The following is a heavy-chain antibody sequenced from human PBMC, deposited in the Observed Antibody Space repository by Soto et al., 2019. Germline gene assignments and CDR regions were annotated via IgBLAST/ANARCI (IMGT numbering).Heavy chain of an antibody. V-gene: IGHV1-3*01. CDR2: IIAGNGNT. D-gene: IGHD3-10*01. CDR3: ARGVSSGPYWWAFDY. Sequence: ASVKVSCKASGYSFSTYAFHWVRQAPGQGLEWIGWIIAGNGNTKYSQKFQDRVTISRDTSATTVYVEPTSLTSEDTAVYYCARGVSSGPYWWAFDYWGQGTLVTVSS. J-gene: IGHJ4*02. CDR1: GYSFSTYA.